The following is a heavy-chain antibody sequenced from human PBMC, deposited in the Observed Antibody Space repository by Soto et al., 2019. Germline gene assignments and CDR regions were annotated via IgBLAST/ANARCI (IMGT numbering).Heavy chain of an antibody. Sequence: QVQLVQSGAEVKKPGSSVKVSCKASGGTFSSYTISWVRQAPGQGLEWMGRIIPILGIANYAQKFQGRVTITADKSTSTAYMELSSLRSENTAVYYCARDLQCRGSCYGMAVWGQGTTVTVSS. D-gene: IGHD3-10*01. V-gene: IGHV1-69*08. CDR3: ARDLQCRGSCYGMAV. J-gene: IGHJ6*02. CDR1: GGTFSSYT. CDR2: IIPILGIA.